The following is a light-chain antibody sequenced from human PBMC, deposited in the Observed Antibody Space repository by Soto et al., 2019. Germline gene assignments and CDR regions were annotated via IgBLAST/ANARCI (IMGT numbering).Light chain of an antibody. Sequence: IQWTPSPSSLSASVVYRVTITCLASQGISSYLAWYQQKPGKAPKLLIYAASTLQSGVPSRFSGSGSGTDFTLTIRSLQPEDFATYYCQQYSTYTPRTCGQGTKGDIK. CDR3: QQYSTYTPRT. CDR1: QGISSY. CDR2: AAS. J-gene: IGKJ1*01. V-gene: IGKV1-9*01.